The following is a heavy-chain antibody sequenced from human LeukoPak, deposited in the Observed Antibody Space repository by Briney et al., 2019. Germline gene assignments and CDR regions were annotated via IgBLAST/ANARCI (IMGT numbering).Heavy chain of an antibody. J-gene: IGHJ1*01. D-gene: IGHD2-2*01. CDR3: SQNAPVSPGYSQD. V-gene: IGHV4-59*01. CDR2: IYHSGTT. Sequence: SETLSLTCTVSSGSITSYFWTWIRQPPGKGLEWIGYIYHSGTTNYNPSLKSRVTISADTSKNQFSLKLSSVTAADTAVYYCSQNAPVSPGYSQDWGQGTLVTVSS. CDR1: SGSITSYF.